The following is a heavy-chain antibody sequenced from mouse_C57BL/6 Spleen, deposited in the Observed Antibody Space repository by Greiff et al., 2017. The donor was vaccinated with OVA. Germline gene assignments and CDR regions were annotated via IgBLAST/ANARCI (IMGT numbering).Heavy chain of an antibody. CDR3: SRLLYDYDENYAMDY. CDR2: ISNGGGST. J-gene: IGHJ4*01. D-gene: IGHD2-4*01. V-gene: IGHV5-12*01. CDR1: GFTFSDYY. Sequence: EVKVVESGGGLVQPGGSLKLSCAASGFTFSDYYMYWVRQTPEKRLEWVAYISNGGGSTYYPETVKGLFTISIDNAKNTLYLQMSRLKSEDTAMYYCSRLLYDYDENYAMDYWGQGTSVTVSS.